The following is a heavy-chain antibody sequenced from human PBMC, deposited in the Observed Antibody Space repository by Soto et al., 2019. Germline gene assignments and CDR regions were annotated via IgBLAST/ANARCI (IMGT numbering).Heavy chain of an antibody. CDR3: AKKVNSGSGSQFFDY. CDR2: FRSGGDDDTT. D-gene: IGHD3-10*01. Sequence: GGSLRLSCAASGFTFSSYSMSWVRQAPGKGLEWVSGFRSGGDDDTTYYADSVRGRFTISRDNSKNTLFLQMNSLRAEDTATYYCAKKVNSGSGSQFFDYWGQGTLVTVS. V-gene: IGHV3-23*01. CDR1: GFTFSSYS. J-gene: IGHJ4*02.